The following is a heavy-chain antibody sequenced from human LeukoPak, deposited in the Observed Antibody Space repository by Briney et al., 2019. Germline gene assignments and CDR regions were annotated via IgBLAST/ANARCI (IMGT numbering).Heavy chain of an antibody. V-gene: IGHV3-48*02. Sequence: GGSLRLSCATSGFTFSSYNMNWARQAPGKGLEWVSFISSNGKTIHYADSVKGRFTISRDNAKNSLYLQMDSLRDDDTAVYHCATGSYSSGVNYWGQGTLVTVSS. D-gene: IGHD6-19*01. CDR3: ATGSYSSGVNY. CDR2: ISSNGKTI. CDR1: GFTFSSYN. J-gene: IGHJ4*02.